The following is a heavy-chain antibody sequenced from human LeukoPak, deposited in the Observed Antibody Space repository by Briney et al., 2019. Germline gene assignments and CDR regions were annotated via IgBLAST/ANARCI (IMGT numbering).Heavy chain of an antibody. V-gene: IGHV4-30-4*08. CDR2: IYYSGST. Sequence: SETLSLTCTVSGGSISSGDYYWSWIRQPPGTGLEWIGYIYYSGSTYYNPSLKSRVTISVDTSKNQFSLKLSSVTAADTAVYYCARVRSVREYYDFWSGYYVDPWGQGTLVTVSS. CDR1: GGSISSGDYY. D-gene: IGHD3-3*01. CDR3: ARVRSVREYYDFWSGYYVDP. J-gene: IGHJ5*02.